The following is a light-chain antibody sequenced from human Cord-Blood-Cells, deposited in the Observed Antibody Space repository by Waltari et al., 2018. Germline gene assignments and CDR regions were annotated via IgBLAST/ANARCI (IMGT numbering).Light chain of an antibody. J-gene: IGKJ2*01. CDR2: GAS. Sequence: EIVMTQSPATLSVSPGERATLSCRASQSVSSNLAWYQQKPGQAPRLLIYGASTRATGIPARFSGRGSGTEFTLTISSLQSEDFAVYYCQQYNNWPYTCGQGTKLEIK. V-gene: IGKV3-15*01. CDR1: QSVSSN. CDR3: QQYNNWPYT.